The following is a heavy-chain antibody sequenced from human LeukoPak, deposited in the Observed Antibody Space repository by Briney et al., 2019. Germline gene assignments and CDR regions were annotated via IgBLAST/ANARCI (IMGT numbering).Heavy chain of an antibody. V-gene: IGHV3-30*18. J-gene: IGHJ5*02. CDR3: AKGVGWFDP. CDR1: GFTFSSYG. Sequence: PGGSLRLSCAASGFTFSSYGMHWVRQAPGKGLEWVAVISYDGSNKYCADSVKGRFTISRDNSKNTLYLQMNSLRAEDTAVYYCAKGVGWFDPWGQGTLVTVSS. CDR2: ISYDGSNK.